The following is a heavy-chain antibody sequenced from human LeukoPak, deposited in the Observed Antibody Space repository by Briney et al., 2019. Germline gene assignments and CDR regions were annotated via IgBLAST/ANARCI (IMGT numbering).Heavy chain of an antibody. CDR1: GFTFNSYA. Sequence: GTSLRLSCAASGFTFNSYAMSWVRQAPGKGLEWVSVIGGSNGITFYVGSVKGRFTISRDNSKDTLYLQMNSLRAEDTAVYYCARNENSGWGYFDYWGQGTLVTVSS. V-gene: IGHV3-23*01. CDR2: IGGSNGIT. J-gene: IGHJ4*02. D-gene: IGHD5-12*01. CDR3: ARNENSGWGYFDY.